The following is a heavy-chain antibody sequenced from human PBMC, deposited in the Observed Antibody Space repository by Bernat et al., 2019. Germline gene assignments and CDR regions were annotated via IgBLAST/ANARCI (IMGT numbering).Heavy chain of an antibody. CDR2: RRESGST. D-gene: IGHD3-10*01. CDR1: GGESSRRKG. J-gene: IGHJ3*02. CDR3: AREGDSGSYSTAFDI. V-gene: IGHV4-4*02. Sequence: GKRKEEGEGGGKKEGKGELTCGGEGGESSRRKGGSWVRQPPGQGREGRGERRESGSTNYNPSLKSRVTILLDKSKNQFSLKLSSVTAADTAVYYCAREGDSGSYSTAFDIWGQGTMVTVSS.